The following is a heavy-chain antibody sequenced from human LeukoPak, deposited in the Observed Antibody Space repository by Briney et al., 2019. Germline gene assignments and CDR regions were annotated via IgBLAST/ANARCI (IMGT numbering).Heavy chain of an antibody. J-gene: IGHJ4*02. CDR3: ARVRGYWYFDY. CDR2: IYTSGST. V-gene: IGHV4-4*07. CDR1: GGSISSYY. Sequence: SDTLSLTCTVSGGSISSYYWSWIRQPAGKALEWIGCIYTSGSTNYNPSLKSRVTMSVDTSKNQFSLKLSSVTAADTAVYYCARVRGYWYFDYWGQGTLVTVSS. D-gene: IGHD5-12*01.